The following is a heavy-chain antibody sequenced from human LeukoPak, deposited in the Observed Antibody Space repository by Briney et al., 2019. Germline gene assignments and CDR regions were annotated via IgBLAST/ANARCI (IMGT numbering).Heavy chain of an antibody. CDR2: IWHDGNNK. J-gene: IGHJ4*02. D-gene: IGHD6-19*01. CDR3: ARAHSSGAPFDY. V-gene: IGHV3-33*01. CDR1: GFTFSNYA. Sequence: PGRSLRLSCAASGFTFSNYAIHWVRQAPGKGLEWVAVIWHDGNNKYYADSVKGRFTISRDNSKNTLSLQMNSLRAEDTAVYYRARAHSSGAPFDYWGQGTLVTVSS.